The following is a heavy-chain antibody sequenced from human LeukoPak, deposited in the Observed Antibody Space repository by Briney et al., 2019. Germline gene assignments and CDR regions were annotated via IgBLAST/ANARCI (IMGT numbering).Heavy chain of an antibody. Sequence: SETLSLTCTVSGHSIINHYYNWVRHPAGKGLEWLGRVDSNGRSNGNPSLKSRVTMSEDTSKKQLSLKLTSVTAADTAVYNCARAGLTQYSMDNWFDPWGQGRPVTVSS. CDR2: VDSNGRS. CDR3: ARAGLTQYSMDNWFDP. CDR1: GHSIINHY. J-gene: IGHJ5*02. D-gene: IGHD2/OR15-2a*01. V-gene: IGHV4-4*07.